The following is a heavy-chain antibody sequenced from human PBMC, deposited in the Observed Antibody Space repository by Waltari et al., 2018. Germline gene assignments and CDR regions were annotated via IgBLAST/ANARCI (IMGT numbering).Heavy chain of an antibody. CDR3: ARGGSSWTPNYYYYMDV. Sequence: QVQLQESGPGLVKPSETLSLTCTVSGGSISSYYWSWIRQPAGKGLEWIGRIYTSGSTKYNPSLKSRVTMSVDTSKNQFSLKLSSVTAADTAVYYCARGGSSWTPNYYYYMDVWGKGTTVTVSS. CDR1: GGSISSYY. CDR2: IYTSGST. D-gene: IGHD6-13*01. J-gene: IGHJ6*03. V-gene: IGHV4-4*07.